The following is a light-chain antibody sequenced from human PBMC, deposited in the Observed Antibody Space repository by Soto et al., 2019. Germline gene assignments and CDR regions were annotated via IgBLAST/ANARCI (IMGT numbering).Light chain of an antibody. CDR1: HSLLHITGETF. Sequence: DVVMTQTPLSLSFAPGQPASISCKSSHSLLHITGETFLFWYLQKPGQSPQLLIYEVSTRVSGVPDRFSGSGSGTDFTLEISRVETDDVGIYYCMQSTQLPPTFGQGTRLETK. CDR3: MQSTQLPPT. J-gene: IGKJ5*01. V-gene: IGKV2D-29*02. CDR2: EVS.